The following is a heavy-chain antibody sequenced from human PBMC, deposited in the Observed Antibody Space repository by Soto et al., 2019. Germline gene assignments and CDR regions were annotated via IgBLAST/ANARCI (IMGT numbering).Heavy chain of an antibody. Sequence: SETLSLTCTACGGSISSSSYYWGWIRQPPGKGLEWIGSIYYSGSTYYNPYLKSRVNISVDTSKNQFSLKLSSVTAADTAVYYCARPNSSGYYEYWGQRTLVTVCS. CDR3: ARPNSSGYYEY. CDR1: GGSISSSSYY. J-gene: IGHJ4*02. V-gene: IGHV4-39*01. D-gene: IGHD3-22*01. CDR2: IYYSGST.